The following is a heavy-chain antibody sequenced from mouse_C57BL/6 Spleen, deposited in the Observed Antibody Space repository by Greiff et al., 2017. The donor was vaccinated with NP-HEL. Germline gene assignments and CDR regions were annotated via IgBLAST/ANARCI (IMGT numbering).Heavy chain of an antibody. D-gene: IGHD2-4*01. CDR2: IYPGSGST. CDR3: ARRIYYDYDSHYFDY. V-gene: IGHV1-55*01. Sequence: VQLQQPGAELVKPGASVKMSCKASGYTFTSYWITWVKQRPGQGLEWIGDIYPGSGSTNYNEKFKSKATLTVDTSSSTAYMQLSSLTSEDSAVYYCARRIYYDYDSHYFDYWGQGTTLTVSS. CDR1: GYTFTSYW. J-gene: IGHJ2*01.